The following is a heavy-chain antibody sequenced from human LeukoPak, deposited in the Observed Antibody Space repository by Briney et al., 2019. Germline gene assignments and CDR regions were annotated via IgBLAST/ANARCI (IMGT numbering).Heavy chain of an antibody. Sequence: LSLTCTVSGGSVSSTHYWGWIRQAPGKGLEWVSYISSSGSTIYYADSVKGRFTISRDNAKNSLYLQMNSLRAEDTAVYYCARDRKYYGSGSYFAFDYWGQGTLVTVSS. D-gene: IGHD3-10*01. CDR1: GGSVSSTHY. CDR2: ISSSGSTI. J-gene: IGHJ4*02. V-gene: IGHV3-11*01. CDR3: ARDRKYYGSGSYFAFDY.